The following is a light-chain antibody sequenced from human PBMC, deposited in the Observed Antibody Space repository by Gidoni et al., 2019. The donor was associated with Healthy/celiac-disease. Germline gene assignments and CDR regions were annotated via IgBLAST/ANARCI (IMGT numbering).Light chain of an antibody. CDR1: QSISSY. CDR2: AAS. J-gene: IGKJ4*01. Sequence: EIQMTQYPSSRSASVGDRVPIPCRASQSISSYLNWYQQKPGKAPKLLIYAASSLQSGVPSRFSGSGSGTDFTLTISSLQPEDFATYYCQQSYSTPLTFGGGTKVEIK. V-gene: IGKV1-39*01. CDR3: QQSYSTPLT.